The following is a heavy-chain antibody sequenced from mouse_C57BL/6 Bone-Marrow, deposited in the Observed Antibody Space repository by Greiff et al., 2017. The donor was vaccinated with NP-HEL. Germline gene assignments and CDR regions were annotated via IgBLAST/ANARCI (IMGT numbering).Heavy chain of an antibody. CDR2: INPGSGGT. CDR3: ARSGGQLGDYAMDY. CDR1: GYAFTNYL. Sequence: QVQLQQSGAELVRPGTSVKVSCKASGYAFTNYLIEWVKQRPGQGLEWIGVINPGSGGTNYNEKFKGKATLTADKSSSTAYMQLSSLTSEDSAVYFCARSGGQLGDYAMDYWGQGTSVTVSS. V-gene: IGHV1-54*01. J-gene: IGHJ4*01. D-gene: IGHD3-2*01.